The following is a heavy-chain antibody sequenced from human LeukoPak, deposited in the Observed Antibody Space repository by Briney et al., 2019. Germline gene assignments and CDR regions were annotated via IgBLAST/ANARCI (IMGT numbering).Heavy chain of an antibody. J-gene: IGHJ4*02. Sequence: GGSLRLSCAASGFTFSSYWMSWVRQAPGKGLEWVANIKQDGSEKYYVDSVKGRFTISRDNAKNSLYLQMNSLRAEDTAVYYCATDARYCSSTSCSHPGYWGQGTLVNVSS. V-gene: IGHV3-7*01. CDR3: ATDARYCSSTSCSHPGY. CDR2: IKQDGSEK. D-gene: IGHD2-2*01. CDR1: GFTFSSYW.